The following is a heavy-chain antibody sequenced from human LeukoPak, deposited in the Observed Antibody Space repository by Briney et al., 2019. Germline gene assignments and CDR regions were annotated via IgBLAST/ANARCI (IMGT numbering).Heavy chain of an antibody. J-gene: IGHJ6*02. CDR3: GNDGVATPYGMAG. D-gene: IGHD2-15*01. CDR2: IKQDGSEK. CDR1: GHTFSIHT. V-gene: IGHV3-7*02. Sequence: GGSLRLSCAASGHTFSIHTMNWVRQAPGKGLEWVAKIKQDGSEKYYVDSVKGRFTISRDNAKKSLYLQMSSLRAAETAGARSGNDGVATPYGMAGWSQGNTVTVSS.